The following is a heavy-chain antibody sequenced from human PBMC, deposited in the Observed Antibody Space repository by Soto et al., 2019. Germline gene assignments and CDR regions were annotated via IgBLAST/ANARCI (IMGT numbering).Heavy chain of an antibody. CDR1: GDPINSYY. D-gene: IGHD1-7*01. CDR2: IYYSGST. CDR3: ARGMVGYNWNYRWFDP. V-gene: IGHV4-59*01. J-gene: IGHJ5*02. Sequence: ASETLSLTCTVSGDPINSYYWSWIRQPPGKGLEWIGYIYYSGSTNYNPSLKSRVTISIDTSKNQFSLNLTSVTAADTAVYYCARGMVGYNWNYRWFDPWGQGSLVTVSS.